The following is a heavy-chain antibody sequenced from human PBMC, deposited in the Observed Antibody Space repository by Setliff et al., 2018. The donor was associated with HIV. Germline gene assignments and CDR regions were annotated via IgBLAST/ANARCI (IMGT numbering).Heavy chain of an antibody. CDR3: ARHSRAGDIDY. J-gene: IGHJ4*02. D-gene: IGHD3-16*01. CDR2: IYHSGST. CDR1: GGSFSSSSYS. V-gene: IGHV4-39*01. Sequence: PSETLSLTCTISGGSFSSSSYSWGWIRQPPGKGLEWIGTIYHSGSTYHNPSLKSRVTISVDTSKNQFSLKLSSVTAADTAVYYCARHSRAGDIDYWGRGTLVTVSS.